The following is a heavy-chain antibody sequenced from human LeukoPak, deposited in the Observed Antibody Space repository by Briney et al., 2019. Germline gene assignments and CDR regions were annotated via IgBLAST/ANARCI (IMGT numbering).Heavy chain of an antibody. CDR1: GFTFSSYS. D-gene: IGHD6-13*01. J-gene: IGHJ4*02. Sequence: GGSLILSCAASGFTFSSYSMNWVRQAPGKGLEWVSSISSSSSYIYYADLVKGRFTISRDNAKNSLYLQMNSLRVEDTAVYYCARRRLAASGSEDCWGQGTLVTVSS. V-gene: IGHV3-21*01. CDR3: ARRRLAASGSEDC. CDR2: ISSSSSYI.